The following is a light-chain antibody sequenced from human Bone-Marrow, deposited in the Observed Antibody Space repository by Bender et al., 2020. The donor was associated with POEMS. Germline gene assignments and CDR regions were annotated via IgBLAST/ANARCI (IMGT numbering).Light chain of an antibody. CDR1: SSDVGSYNY. V-gene: IGLV2-11*01. CDR2: DVT. CDR3: CSYAGSGMI. J-gene: IGLJ2*01. Sequence: QSALTQPRSVSGSPGQSVTISCTGTSSDVGSYNYVSWYQQHPGKAPKLMIYDVTNRPSGVSNRFSGSKSGNTASLTISGLQAEDEADYYCCSYAGSGMIFGGGTKLTVL.